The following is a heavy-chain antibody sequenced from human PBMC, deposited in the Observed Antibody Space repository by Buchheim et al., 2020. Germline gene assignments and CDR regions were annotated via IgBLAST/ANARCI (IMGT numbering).Heavy chain of an antibody. CDR2: INSDGSST. CDR3: ARESPRYYDFWSGYYTRYYFDY. CDR1: GFTFSSYW. Sequence: EVQLVESGGGLVQPGGSLRLSCAASGFTFSSYWMHWVRQAPGKGLAWVSRINSDGSSTNYADSVKGRFTISRDNAKNTLYLQMKSLRAEDTAVYYCARESPRYYDFWSGYYTRYYFDYWGQGTL. V-gene: IGHV3-74*01. J-gene: IGHJ4*02. D-gene: IGHD3-3*01.